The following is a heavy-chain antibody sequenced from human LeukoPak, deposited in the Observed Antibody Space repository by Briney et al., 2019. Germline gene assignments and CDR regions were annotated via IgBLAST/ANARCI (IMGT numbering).Heavy chain of an antibody. CDR1: GYTFADYY. CDR3: VRDPGWLQVDY. J-gene: IGHJ4*02. V-gene: IGHV1-2*02. Sequence: ASVKVSCKASGYTFADYYLHWVRQAPGQGLEWMGWIHPPSGGTNYAEKLQGRVTMTRDTSISTAYMESSRLTSDDAGVYYCVRDPGWLQVDYWGQGTLLTVSS. CDR2: IHPPSGGT. D-gene: IGHD5-24*01.